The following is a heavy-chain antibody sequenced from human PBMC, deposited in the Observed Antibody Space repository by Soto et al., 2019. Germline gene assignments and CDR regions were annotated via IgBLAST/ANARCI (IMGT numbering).Heavy chain of an antibody. D-gene: IGHD3-22*01. CDR3: ATMNGYFEY. CDR1: GFRFSSYS. J-gene: IGHJ4*02. Sequence: GGSLRLSCADSGFRFSSYSMSWVHQTPGKGLEWVAAITATGDRTYYADSVTGRFTISRDNSKKTHYLQMTSLRAEDTAMYYCATMNGYFEYWGQGTPVTVSS. CDR2: ITATGDRT. V-gene: IGHV3-23*01.